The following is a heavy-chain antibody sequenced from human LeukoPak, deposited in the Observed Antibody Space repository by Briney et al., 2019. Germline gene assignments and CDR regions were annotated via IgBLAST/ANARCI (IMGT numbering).Heavy chain of an antibody. CDR1: GASLNSYY. J-gene: IGHJ4*02. CDR2: IYTSGST. V-gene: IGHV4-4*07. CDR3: AGTGGYCSSTSCHDY. Sequence: SETLSLTCSVSGASLNSYYWSWIRQPAGKGLEWIGRIYTSGSTNYNPSLKSRVTMSVDTSKNQFSLKLSSVTAADTAVYYCAGTGGYCSSTSCHDYWGQGTLVTVSS. D-gene: IGHD2-2*01.